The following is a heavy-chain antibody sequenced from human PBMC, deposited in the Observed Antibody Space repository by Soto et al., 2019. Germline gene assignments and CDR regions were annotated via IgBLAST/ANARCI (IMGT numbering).Heavy chain of an antibody. CDR1: GGSFSGYY. Sequence: QVQLQQWGAGLLKPSETLSLTCAVYGGSFSGYYWSWIRQPPGKGLEWIGEINHSGSTNYNPSLKSRVTISVDPSKNQFSLKLSSVTAADTAVYYCASSRSRAYGSGSRMAGPRWFDPWGQGTLVTVSS. D-gene: IGHD3-10*01. V-gene: IGHV4-34*01. J-gene: IGHJ5*02. CDR3: ASSRSRAYGSGSRMAGPRWFDP. CDR2: INHSGST.